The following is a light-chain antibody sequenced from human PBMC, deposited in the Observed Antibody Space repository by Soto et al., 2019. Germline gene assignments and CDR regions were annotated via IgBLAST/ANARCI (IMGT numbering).Light chain of an antibody. V-gene: IGKV3-11*01. CDR1: QSVSRY. CDR2: DAS. J-gene: IGKJ5*01. CDR3: QQRSNWPRSIT. Sequence: EIVLTQSPDTLSLSPGESATLSCRASQSVSRYLAWYQQEPGQTPRLLIYDASNRAAGIPARFSGSGSGTDFTLTISSLEPEDFAVYYCQQRSNWPRSITFGQGTRLEIK.